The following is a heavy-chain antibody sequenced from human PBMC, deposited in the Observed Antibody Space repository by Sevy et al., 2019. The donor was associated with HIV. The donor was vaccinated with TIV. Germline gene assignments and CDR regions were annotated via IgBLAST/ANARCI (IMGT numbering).Heavy chain of an antibody. CDR1: GGSVSSGSYY. CDR2: IYYSGST. CDR3: ARAPTTIFGVVTIFDY. D-gene: IGHD3-3*01. Sequence: SETLSLTCTVSGGSVSSGSYYWSWIRQPPGKGLEWIGYIYYSGSTNYNPSLTSRVTISVDTSKNQFSLKLSSVTAADTAVYYCARAPTTIFGVVTIFDYWGQGTLVTVSS. J-gene: IGHJ4*02. V-gene: IGHV4-61*01.